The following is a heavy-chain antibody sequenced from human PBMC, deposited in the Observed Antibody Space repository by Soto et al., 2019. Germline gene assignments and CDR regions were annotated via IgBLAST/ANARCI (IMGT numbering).Heavy chain of an antibody. CDR2: ISSSSSYT. Sequence: PGGSLRLSCAASGFTFSDYYMSWIRQAPGKGLEWVSYISSSSSYTNYADSVKGRFTISRDNARNSLYLQMNSLRAEDTAVYYCARGGVSVPQDYWGQATLVTVSS. J-gene: IGHJ4*02. CDR3: ARGGVSVPQDY. V-gene: IGHV3-11*05. CDR1: GFTFSDYY. D-gene: IGHD3-16*01.